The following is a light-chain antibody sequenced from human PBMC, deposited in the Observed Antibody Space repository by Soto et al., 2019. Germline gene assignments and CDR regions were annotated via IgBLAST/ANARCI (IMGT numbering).Light chain of an antibody. J-gene: IGKJ1*01. CDR1: QSISSW. V-gene: IGKV1-5*03. CDR3: QQYSSYPWT. CDR2: KAS. Sequence: DIQMTQSPSTLSASVGDRVTITCRASQSISSWLAWYQQKPGKAPNLLIYKASSLESGVPSRFSGSGSGTEFSLSISCLQPDDFATYYCQQYSSYPWTFGQGTKVEF.